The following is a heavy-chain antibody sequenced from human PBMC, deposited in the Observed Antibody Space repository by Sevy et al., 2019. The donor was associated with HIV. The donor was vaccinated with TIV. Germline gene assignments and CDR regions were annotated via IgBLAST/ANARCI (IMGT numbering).Heavy chain of an antibody. CDR3: VKDGGSGSGPSAEYFHH. CDR1: GFSFDDYD. D-gene: IGHD6-19*01. CDR2: ISWNSAFI. V-gene: IGHV3-9*01. Sequence: GGSLRLSCAVYGFSFDDYDMHWVRQVPGKGLEWVAGISWNSAFIGYADSVKGRYTISRDNAKNSLYLQINSLIPEDTALYYCVKDGGSGSGPSAEYFHHWGQGTLVTVSS. J-gene: IGHJ1*01.